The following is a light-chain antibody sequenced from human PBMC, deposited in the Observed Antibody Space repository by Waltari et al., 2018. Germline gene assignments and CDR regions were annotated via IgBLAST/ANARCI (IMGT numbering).Light chain of an antibody. J-gene: IGLJ1*01. Sequence: QSALTQPASVSGSPGQSINISCTGTIRDVGGYKYVSWYQQHPGDVPRLLIYDVVRRPSGVSGRCSGSKSDNTARLTISGLQADDEAHYYCSSFTSSSSFVFGSGTKVTV. CDR1: IRDVGGYKY. V-gene: IGLV2-14*03. CDR3: SSFTSSSSFV. CDR2: DVV.